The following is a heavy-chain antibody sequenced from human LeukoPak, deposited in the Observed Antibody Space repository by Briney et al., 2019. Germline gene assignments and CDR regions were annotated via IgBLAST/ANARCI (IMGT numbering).Heavy chain of an antibody. J-gene: IGHJ6*02. V-gene: IGHV1-69*13. CDR1: GGTFSSYA. CDR2: IIPIFGTA. Sequence: SVKVSCKASGGTFSSYAISWVRQAPGQGLKWMGGIIPIFGTANYAQKFQGRVTITADESTSTAYMELSSLRSEDTAVYYCAGNLAARDYYYYGMDVWGQGTTVTVSS. D-gene: IGHD6-19*01. CDR3: AGNLAARDYYYYGMDV.